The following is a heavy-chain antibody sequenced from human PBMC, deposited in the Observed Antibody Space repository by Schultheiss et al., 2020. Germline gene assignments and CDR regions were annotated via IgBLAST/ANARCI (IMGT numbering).Heavy chain of an antibody. V-gene: IGHV3-33*08. CDR1: GFTFSSYG. CDR2: IWYDGSNK. CDR3: ASSSGWPYFDY. J-gene: IGHJ4*02. D-gene: IGHD6-19*01. Sequence: GGSLRLSCAASGFTFSSYGMHWVRQAPGKGLEWVAVIWYDGSNKYYADSVKGRFTISRDNSKNTLYLQMNSLRAEDTAVYYCASSSGWPYFDYWGRGTLSPSPQ.